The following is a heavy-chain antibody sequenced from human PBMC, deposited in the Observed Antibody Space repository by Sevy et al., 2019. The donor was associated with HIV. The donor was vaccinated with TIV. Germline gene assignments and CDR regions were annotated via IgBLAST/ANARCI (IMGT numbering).Heavy chain of an antibody. CDR3: ARHANYYGDLNWFDP. CDR1: GGSISSSSYY. V-gene: IGHV4-39*01. CDR2: IYYSGST. D-gene: IGHD4-17*01. J-gene: IGHJ5*02. Sequence: SQTLSLTCTVSGGSISSSSYYWGWIRQPPGKGLEWIGSIYYSGSTYYNPSLKSRVTISVDTSKNQFSLKLSSVTAADTAVYYCARHANYYGDLNWFDPWGQGTLVTVSS.